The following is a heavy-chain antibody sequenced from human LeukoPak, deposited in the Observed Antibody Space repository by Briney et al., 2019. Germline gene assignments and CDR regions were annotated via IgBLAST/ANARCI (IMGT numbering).Heavy chain of an antibody. V-gene: IGHV1-2*02. Sequence: GASVKVSCKASGYTFTGYYMHWVRQAPGQGLEGMGWINPNSGGTNYAQKFQGRVTMTRDTSISTAYMELSRLRSDDTAVYYCAAAYYDSSGYYYVDYWGQGTLVTVSS. J-gene: IGHJ4*02. D-gene: IGHD3-22*01. CDR2: INPNSGGT. CDR1: GYTFTGYY. CDR3: AAAYYDSSGYYYVDY.